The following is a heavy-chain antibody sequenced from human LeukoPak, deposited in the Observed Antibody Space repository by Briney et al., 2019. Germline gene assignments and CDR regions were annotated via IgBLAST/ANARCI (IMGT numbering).Heavy chain of an antibody. CDR3: AREEQPAAAGTNDY. CDR1: GFTFSSYS. V-gene: IGHV3-21*01. J-gene: IGHJ4*02. CDR2: ISSSSSYI. D-gene: IGHD6-13*01. Sequence: PGGSLRLSCAASGFTFSSYSMNWVRQAPGKGLEWVSSISSSSSYIYYADSVKGRFTISRDNAKNSLYLQMNSLRAEDTAVYYCAREEQPAAAGTNDYWGQGTLVTVSS.